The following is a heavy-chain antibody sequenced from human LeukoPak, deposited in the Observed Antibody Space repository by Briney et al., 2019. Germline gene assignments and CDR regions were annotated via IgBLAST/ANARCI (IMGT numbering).Heavy chain of an antibody. J-gene: IGHJ4*02. CDR2: INPSGGST. Sequence: GASVKVSCKASGGTFSSYAISWVRQAPGRGLEWMGMINPSGGSTGYAQKFQGRVTMTRDMSTSTVYMELSSLRSEDTAVFYCARRAQVERRHSQFDYWGQGTLVTVSS. CDR3: ARRAQVERRHSQFDY. D-gene: IGHD1-1*01. CDR1: GGTFSSYA. V-gene: IGHV1-46*01.